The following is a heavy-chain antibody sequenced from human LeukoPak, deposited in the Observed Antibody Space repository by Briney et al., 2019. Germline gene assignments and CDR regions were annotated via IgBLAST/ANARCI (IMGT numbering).Heavy chain of an antibody. Sequence: AASVKVSCKASGYTFTGYYMHWVRQAPGQGLEWMGWINPNSGGPNYAQKFQGRVTMTRDTSISTAYMELSRLRSDDTAVYYCARDGQWLVPNWFDPWGQGTLVTVSS. J-gene: IGHJ5*02. CDR1: GYTFTGYY. CDR2: INPNSGGP. V-gene: IGHV1-2*02. D-gene: IGHD6-19*01. CDR3: ARDGQWLVPNWFDP.